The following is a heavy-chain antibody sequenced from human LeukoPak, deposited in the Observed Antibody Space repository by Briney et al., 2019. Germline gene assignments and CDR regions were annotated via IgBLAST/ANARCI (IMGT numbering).Heavy chain of an antibody. V-gene: IGHV4-39*02. CDR3: AREGPIQFLEQIDF. D-gene: IGHD3-3*01. CDR2: IYYSGST. CDR1: GGSISSNNYN. Sequence: SETLSLTCTVSGGSISSNNYNWGWIRQPPGKGLEWIGNIYYSGSTYYNPSLKSRVTISVDTSKNQFSLKLTSLRAADTAVYYCAREGPIQFLEQIDFWGQGSLVTVSS. J-gene: IGHJ4*02.